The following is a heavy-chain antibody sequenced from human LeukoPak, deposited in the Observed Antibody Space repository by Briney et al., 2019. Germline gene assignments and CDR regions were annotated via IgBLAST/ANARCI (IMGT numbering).Heavy chain of an antibody. D-gene: IGHD3-10*01. V-gene: IGHV3-23*01. CDR1: GFTFSSYA. CDR2: IGSSGDST. CDR3: AKSRGSVVDAFDI. J-gene: IGHJ3*02. Sequence: PGGSLRLSCAAAGFTFSSYAMSWGRQAPGKGLGWVSAIGSSGDSTYYADSVKGRFTISRDKSKNTLCLQMNSLRVEDPAVYYCAKSRGSVVDAFDIWGQGTMVTVSS.